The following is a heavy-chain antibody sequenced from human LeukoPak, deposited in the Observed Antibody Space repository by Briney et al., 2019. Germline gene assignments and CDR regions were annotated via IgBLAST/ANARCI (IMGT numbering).Heavy chain of an antibody. V-gene: IGHV3-48*04. CDR3: ARGLSGWPRHSRFDP. Sequence: GGSLRLSCAASGFTFSSYSMNWVRQAPGKGLEWVSYISSSSSTIYYADSVKGRFTISRDNAKNSLYLQMNSLRAEDTAVYYCARGLSGWPRHSRFDPWGQGTLVTVSS. D-gene: IGHD6-19*01. CDR1: GFTFSSYS. CDR2: ISSSSSTI. J-gene: IGHJ5*02.